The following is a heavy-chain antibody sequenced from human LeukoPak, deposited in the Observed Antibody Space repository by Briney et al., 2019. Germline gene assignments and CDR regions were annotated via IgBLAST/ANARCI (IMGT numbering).Heavy chain of an antibody. V-gene: IGHV1-69*06. Sequence: FSEASGGTFTNYAISWVRQAPGQGLEWMGGIIPGLGTANYAQKFQDRVMITADKSTTTAYMELSRLTSGDTAVYYCARGKEMAGNLYYYGMDVWGKGTTVNVAS. CDR3: ARGKEMAGNLYYYGMDV. D-gene: IGHD6-19*01. J-gene: IGHJ6*04. CDR1: GGTFTNYA. CDR2: IIPGLGTA.